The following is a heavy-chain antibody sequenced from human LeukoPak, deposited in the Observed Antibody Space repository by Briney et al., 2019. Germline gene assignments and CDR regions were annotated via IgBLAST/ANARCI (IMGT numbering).Heavy chain of an antibody. CDR3: ADYGVSGVRNNFY. Sequence: GGSLRLSYAASGLDFSSYAMIWVRPPPAKGLAWVSTISVASNTFYADSVKGRFTIPRDNSRNTVYLQMTSLRADDTAVYYCADYGVSGVRNNFYWGQGTLVTVSS. D-gene: IGHD3-3*01. CDR2: ISVASNT. V-gene: IGHV3-23*01. CDR1: GLDFSSYA. J-gene: IGHJ4*02.